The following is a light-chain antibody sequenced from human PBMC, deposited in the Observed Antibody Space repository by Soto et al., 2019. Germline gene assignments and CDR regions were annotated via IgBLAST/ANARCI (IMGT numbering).Light chain of an antibody. J-gene: IGKJ2*01. CDR1: QSVSSSY. Sequence: EIVLTQSPGTLSLSPGERATLSCRASQSVSSSYLAWYQQKPGQAPRLLICGASSRATGIPDRFSGSGSGTDFTLTISRLEPEDFEVYYCQQYGSSPGTFGQGPKLEIK. V-gene: IGKV3-20*01. CDR3: QQYGSSPGT. CDR2: GAS.